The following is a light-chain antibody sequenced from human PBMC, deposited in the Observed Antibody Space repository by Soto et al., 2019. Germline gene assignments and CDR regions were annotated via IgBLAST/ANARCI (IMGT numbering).Light chain of an antibody. CDR3: QTWVTGIYV. V-gene: IGLV4-69*01. CDR1: SGHSSYA. Sequence: QPVLTQSPSASASLGASVKLTCTLSSGHSSYAIAWHQQQPEKGPRYLMKLNSDGSHSKGDGIPDRFSGSSSGAERYLTISSRQSEDEADYYCQTWVTGIYVFGTGTKLTVL. J-gene: IGLJ1*01. CDR2: LNSDGSH.